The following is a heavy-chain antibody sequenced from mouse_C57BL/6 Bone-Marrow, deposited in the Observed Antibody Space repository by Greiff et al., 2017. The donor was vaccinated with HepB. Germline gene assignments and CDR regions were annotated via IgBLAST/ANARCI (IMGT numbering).Heavy chain of an antibody. D-gene: IGHD1-1*01. CDR2: INPSSGYT. CDR1: GYTFTSYT. Sequence: SGAELARPGASVKMSCKASGYTFTSYTMHWVKQRPGQGLEWIGYINPSSGYTKYNQKFKDKATLTADKSSSTAYMQLSSLTSEDSAVYYCARRFLITTVVATPYFDYWGQGTTLTVSS. V-gene: IGHV1-4*01. J-gene: IGHJ2*01. CDR3: ARRFLITTVVATPYFDY.